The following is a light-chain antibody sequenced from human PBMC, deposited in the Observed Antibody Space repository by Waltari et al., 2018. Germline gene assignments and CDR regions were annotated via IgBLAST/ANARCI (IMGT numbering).Light chain of an antibody. J-gene: IGLJ1*01. CDR2: EVN. V-gene: IGLV2-8*01. Sequence: QSALTQPPSASGSRGQSVTISCTGTSSDVGGYNYVSWYQHHPGEAPKLMIFEVNKRPSGVPDRCSGSKSGTTASLTVSGLQAEDDADYYCSSYAGSNNLVFGTGTKVTVL. CDR3: SSYAGSNNLV. CDR1: SSDVGGYNY.